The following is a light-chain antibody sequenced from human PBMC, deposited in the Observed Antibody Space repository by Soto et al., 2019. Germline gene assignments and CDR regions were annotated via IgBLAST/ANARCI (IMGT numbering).Light chain of an antibody. CDR3: QQYGSSPSVT. J-gene: IGKJ3*01. V-gene: IGKV3-20*01. Sequence: EIVLTQSPGTLSLSPGERATLSCRASQSVSSTYLAWYQQKPGQAPRLLIYGASSRATGIPDRFSGSGSRTDFTLTISRLEPEDFAVYYCQQYGSSPSVTFGPGTKVDIK. CDR2: GAS. CDR1: QSVSSTY.